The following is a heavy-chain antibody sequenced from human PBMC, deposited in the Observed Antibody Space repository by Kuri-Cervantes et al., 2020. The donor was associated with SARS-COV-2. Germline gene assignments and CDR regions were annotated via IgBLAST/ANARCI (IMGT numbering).Heavy chain of an antibody. CDR1: GGSISSGDYY. CDR2: IYYSGST. CDR3: ARGLGGYSSPTNWIDP. V-gene: IGHV4-30-4*08. J-gene: IGHJ5*02. Sequence: SETLSLTCTVSGGSISSGDYYWSWIRQPPGKGLEWIGYIYYSGSTYYNPSLKSRVTISVDTSKYQFSLKLSSVTAADTAVYYCARGLGGYSSPTNWIDPWGQGTLVTVSS. D-gene: IGHD6-19*01.